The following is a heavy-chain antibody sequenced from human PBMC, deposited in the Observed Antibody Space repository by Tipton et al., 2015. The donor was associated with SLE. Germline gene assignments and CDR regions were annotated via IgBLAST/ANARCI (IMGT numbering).Heavy chain of an antibody. CDR1: GFTFSSYS. D-gene: IGHD1-1*01. V-gene: IGHV3-23*03. J-gene: IGHJ4*02. CDR3: ATSTDPFNTSGYFDY. Sequence: GSLRLSCAASGFTFSSYSMNWVRQAPGKGLEWVSSIYSGGSTYYADSVKGRFTISRDNSKNTLYLQMNSLRAEDTAVYYCATSTDPFNTSGYFDYWGQGTLVTVSS. CDR2: IYSGGST.